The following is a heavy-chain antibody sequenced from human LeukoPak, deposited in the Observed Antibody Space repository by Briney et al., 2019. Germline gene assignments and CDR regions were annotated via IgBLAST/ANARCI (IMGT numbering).Heavy chain of an antibody. Sequence: PSETLSLTCAVYGGSFSGYYWSWIRQPPGKGLEWIGEINHSGSTNYNPSLKSRVTISVDTSKNQFSLKLSSVTAADTAVYYCARVLPPFWSGLDYWGQGTLVTVSS. CDR2: INHSGST. D-gene: IGHD3-3*01. CDR3: ARVLPPFWSGLDY. V-gene: IGHV4-34*01. J-gene: IGHJ4*02. CDR1: GGSFSGYY.